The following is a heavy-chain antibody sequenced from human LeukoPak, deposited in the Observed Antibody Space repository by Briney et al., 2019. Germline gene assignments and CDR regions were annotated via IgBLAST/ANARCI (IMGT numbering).Heavy chain of an antibody. CDR3: AGRPVVSSGSYLGFDY. V-gene: IGHV5-51*01. CDR2: IYPGDSDT. D-gene: IGHD1-26*01. J-gene: IGHJ4*02. Sequence: SGESLQISCKGSGYSFTSYWIGWVRQMPGKGLEWMGIIYPGDSDTRYSPSFQGQVTISADRSTNTAYLQWSSLKASDTAMYYCAGRPVVSSGSYLGFDYWGQGTLVTVSS. CDR1: GYSFTSYW.